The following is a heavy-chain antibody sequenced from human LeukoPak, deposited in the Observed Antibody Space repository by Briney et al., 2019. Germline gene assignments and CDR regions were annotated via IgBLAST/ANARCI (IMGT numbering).Heavy chain of an antibody. J-gene: IGHJ2*01. CDR1: GGSISSGDYY. V-gene: IGHV4-30-4*01. CDR2: IYYSGST. CDR3: AKDFGPPSSWTRCYFEL. Sequence: SETLSLTCTVSGGSISSGDYYWSWLRQPPGKGLEWIGYIYYSGSTYYNPSLKSRVTISVDTSKNQFSLKLSSVTAADTAVYYCAKDFGPPSSWTRCYFELWGRGTLVTVSS. D-gene: IGHD3-10*01.